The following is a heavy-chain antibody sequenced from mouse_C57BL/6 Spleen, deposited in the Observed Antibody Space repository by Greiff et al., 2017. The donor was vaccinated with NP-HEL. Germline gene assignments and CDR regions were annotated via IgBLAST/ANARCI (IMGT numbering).Heavy chain of an antibody. CDR3: ARYIPETSWYFDV. V-gene: IGHV3-8*01. Sequence: EVKLVESGPGLAKPSQTLSLTCSVTGYSITSDYWNWIRKFPGNKLEYMGYISYSGSTYYNPSLNSRISITRDTSKNQYYLQLNSVTTEDTATYYCARYIPETSWYFDVWGTGTTVTVSS. CDR2: ISYSGST. J-gene: IGHJ1*03. CDR1: GYSITSDY.